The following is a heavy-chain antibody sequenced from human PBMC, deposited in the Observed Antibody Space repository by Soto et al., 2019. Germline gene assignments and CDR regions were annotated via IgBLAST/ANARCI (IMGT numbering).Heavy chain of an antibody. CDR2: ISSSSSYI. CDR1: GFTFGSYS. Sequence: EVQLVESGGGLVKPGGSLRLSCAASGFTFGSYSMNWVRQAPGKGLEWVSSISSSSSYIYYADSVKGRFTISRDNAKNSLYLQMNSLRAEDTAVYYCAYTGSGSYLLDYWGQGTLVTVSS. D-gene: IGHD3-10*01. J-gene: IGHJ4*02. CDR3: AYTGSGSYLLDY. V-gene: IGHV3-21*01.